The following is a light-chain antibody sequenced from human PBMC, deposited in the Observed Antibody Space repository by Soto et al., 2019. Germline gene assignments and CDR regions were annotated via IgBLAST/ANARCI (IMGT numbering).Light chain of an antibody. J-gene: IGLJ1*01. Sequence: QSELTQPASVSGPPGQSITISCTGTSSDVGGYNYVSWYQQHPVKAPKLMIYDVTNRPSGVSDRFSGSKSGNTASLTISGLQAEDEADYYCSSYTSSSTPYVFGTGTKVTVL. V-gene: IGLV2-14*01. CDR1: SSDVGGYNY. CDR3: SSYTSSSTPYV. CDR2: DVT.